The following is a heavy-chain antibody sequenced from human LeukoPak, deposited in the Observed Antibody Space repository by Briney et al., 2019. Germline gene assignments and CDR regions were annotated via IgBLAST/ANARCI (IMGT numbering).Heavy chain of an antibody. CDR2: IKQGGSEK. CDR3: AKDKGVRYFDY. V-gene: IGHV3-7*01. D-gene: IGHD3-10*01. Sequence: GGSLRLSCAASGFTFSSYWMSWVRQAPGKGLEWVANIKQGGSEKFYVDSVKGRFTISRDNSKNTVYLQMNSLRAEDTAVYYCAKDKGVRYFDYWSQGTLVTVSS. J-gene: IGHJ4*02. CDR1: GFTFSSYW.